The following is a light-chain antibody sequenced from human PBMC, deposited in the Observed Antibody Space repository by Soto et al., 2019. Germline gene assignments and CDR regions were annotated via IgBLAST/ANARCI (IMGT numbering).Light chain of an antibody. V-gene: IGLV2-23*01. J-gene: IGLJ1*01. CDR2: EGT. CDR3: CSYALR. CDR1: NSDVGTHNL. Sequence: QSVLTQPASVSGSPGQSITISCTGTNSDVGTHNLVSWYQQHPGKALKLIIYEGTKRPSGVSNRFSGSKSGNTASLTISGLQAEDEADYYCCSYALRFGTGTKVTVL.